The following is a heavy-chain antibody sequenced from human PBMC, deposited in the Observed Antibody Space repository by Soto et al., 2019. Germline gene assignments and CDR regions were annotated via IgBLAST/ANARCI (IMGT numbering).Heavy chain of an antibody. J-gene: IGHJ4*02. V-gene: IGHV4-31*03. CDR1: GASIGRGGYY. D-gene: IGHD2-21*01. Sequence: QVQLQESGPGLMKPSQTLSLTCTVSGASIGRGGYYWTWIRQHPGKALEWMGHIHFSGETNYNPHHMGRRTMPIATSTHKFSLALAAVTAADTAMYYCARDQGGDLDYWGQGTLVTVSS. CDR2: IHFSGET. CDR3: ARDQGGDLDY.